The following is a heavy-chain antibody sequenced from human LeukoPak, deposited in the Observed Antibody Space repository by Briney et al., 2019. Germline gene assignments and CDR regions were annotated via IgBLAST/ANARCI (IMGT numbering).Heavy chain of an antibody. CDR3: ARMDGSGDEYYFDY. J-gene: IGHJ4*02. CDR1: GGSISSGDYY. Sequence: PSETLSLTCTVSGGSISSGDYYWSWIRRPPGKGLEWIGYIYYSGSTYYNPSLKSRVTISVDTSKNQFSLKLSSVTAADTAVYYCARMDGSGDEYYFDYWGQGTLVTVSS. CDR2: IYYSGST. D-gene: IGHD3-10*01. V-gene: IGHV4-30-4*01.